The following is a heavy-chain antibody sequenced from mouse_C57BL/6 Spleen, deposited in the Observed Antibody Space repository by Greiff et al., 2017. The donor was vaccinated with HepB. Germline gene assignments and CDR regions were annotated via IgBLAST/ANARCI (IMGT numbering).Heavy chain of an antibody. CDR2: FYPGSGSI. CDR3: ARHEFTVVAEDWYFDV. CDR1: GYTFTEYT. J-gene: IGHJ1*03. V-gene: IGHV1-62-2*01. Sequence: QVQLKQSGAELVKPGASVKLSCKASGYTFTEYTIHWVKQRSGQGLEWIGWFYPGSGSIKYNEKFKDKATLTADKSSSTVYMELSRLTSEDSAVYFCARHEFTVVAEDWYFDVWGTGTTVTVSS. D-gene: IGHD1-1*01.